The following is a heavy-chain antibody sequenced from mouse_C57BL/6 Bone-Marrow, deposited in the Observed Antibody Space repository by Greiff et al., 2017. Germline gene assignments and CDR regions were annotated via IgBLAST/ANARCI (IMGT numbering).Heavy chain of an antibody. CDR1: GFTFSSYA. D-gene: IGHD1-1*01. J-gene: IGHJ3*01. Sequence: EVQGGESGGGLVKPGGSLKLSCAASGFTFSSYAMSWVRQTPEKRLEWVATISDGGSYTYYPDNVKGRFTISRDNAKNNLYLQMSHLKSEDTAMYYCAREATVVAPCGQGTLVTVSA. CDR2: ISDGGSYT. V-gene: IGHV5-4*01. CDR3: AREATVVAP.